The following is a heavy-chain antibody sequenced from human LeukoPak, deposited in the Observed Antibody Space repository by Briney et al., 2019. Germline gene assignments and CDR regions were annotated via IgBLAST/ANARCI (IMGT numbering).Heavy chain of an antibody. V-gene: IGHV3-23*01. CDR2: ISGSGGST. CDR1: GFTFSSYA. CDR3: ARGRLQWLVRVSDY. D-gene: IGHD6-19*01. Sequence: GGSLRLSCAASGFTFSSYAMSWVRQAPGKGLEWVSAISGSGGSTYYADFVKGRFTISRDNSKNTLYLQMNSLRAEDTAVYYCARGRLQWLVRVSDYWGQGTLVTVSS. J-gene: IGHJ4*02.